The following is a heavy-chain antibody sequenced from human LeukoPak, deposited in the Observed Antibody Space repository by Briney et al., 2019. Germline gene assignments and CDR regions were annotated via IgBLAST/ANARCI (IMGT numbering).Heavy chain of an antibody. Sequence: PSETLSLTCTVSGGSISSNSYYWGWIRQPPGKGLEWIGSIYYSGSTYYNPSLKSRLTISVDTYKNQFSLKLRSVTAADTAVYYCARDSSGYRGIDYWGQGILVTVSS. CDR3: ARDSSGYRGIDY. J-gene: IGHJ4*02. D-gene: IGHD3-22*01. V-gene: IGHV4-39*02. CDR1: GGSISSNSYY. CDR2: IYYSGST.